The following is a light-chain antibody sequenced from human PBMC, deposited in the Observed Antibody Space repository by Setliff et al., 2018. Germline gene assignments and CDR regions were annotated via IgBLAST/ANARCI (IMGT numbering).Light chain of an antibody. J-gene: IGLJ1*01. Sequence: QSVLTQPASVSGSPGQSITISCSGTSSDVGSYDFVSWYQQHPGKAPQLIIYDVTRRPSGVPDRFSGSKSGNTASLTVSGLQAEDEADYYCSSYVGGNNVVFGSGTKVTVL. CDR1: SSDVGSYDF. V-gene: IGLV2-8*01. CDR2: DVT. CDR3: SSYVGGNNVV.